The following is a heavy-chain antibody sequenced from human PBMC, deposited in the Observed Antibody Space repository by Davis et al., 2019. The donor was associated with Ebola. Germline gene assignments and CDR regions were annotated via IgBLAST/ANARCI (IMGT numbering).Heavy chain of an antibody. V-gene: IGHV4-59*12. D-gene: IGHD3-3*01. CDR2: IYYSGST. Sequence: PSETLSLTCTVSGGSISSYYWSWIRQPPGKGLEWIGYIYYSGSTYYNPSLKSRVTISVDTSKNQFSLKLSSVTAADTAVYYCARDGTDDFWSGYSDWGQGTLVTVSS. CDR3: ARDGTDDFWSGYSD. CDR1: GGSISSYY. J-gene: IGHJ4*02.